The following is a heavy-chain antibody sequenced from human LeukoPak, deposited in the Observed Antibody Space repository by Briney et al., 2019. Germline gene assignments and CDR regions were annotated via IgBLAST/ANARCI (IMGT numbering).Heavy chain of an antibody. V-gene: IGHV1-46*01. Sequence: ASVEVSCKASGYTFTSYYMHWVRQAPGQGLEWMGIINPSGGSTSYAQKFQGRVTMTRDTSTSTVYMELSSLRSEDTAVYYCARGDYSNYFDLDPNFDYWGQGTLVTVSS. CDR2: INPSGGST. D-gene: IGHD4-11*01. CDR3: ARGDYSNYFDLDPNFDY. CDR1: GYTFTSYY. J-gene: IGHJ4*02.